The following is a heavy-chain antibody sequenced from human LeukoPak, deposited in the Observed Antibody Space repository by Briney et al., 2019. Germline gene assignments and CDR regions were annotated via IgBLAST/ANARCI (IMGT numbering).Heavy chain of an antibody. Sequence: GGSLRLSCAASGFIFSNYALMWFRQAPGKGLEWVSSITGRGDETFYADSVKGRFSLSRDNSKNMLYLQMYSLGAEDTAIYYCAKGAAAGLVDWFDPWGQGTLVTVSS. CDR1: GFIFSNYA. J-gene: IGHJ5*02. CDR2: ITGRGDET. CDR3: AKGAAAGLVDWFDP. V-gene: IGHV3-23*01. D-gene: IGHD6-13*01.